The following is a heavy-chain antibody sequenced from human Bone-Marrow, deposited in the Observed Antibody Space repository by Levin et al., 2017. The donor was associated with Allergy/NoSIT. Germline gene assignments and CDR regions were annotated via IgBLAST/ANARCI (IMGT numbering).Heavy chain of an antibody. V-gene: IGHV3-74*03. Sequence: TGGSLRLSCSASGFTFSSYYMHWVRQGPGKGLEWVSRIDTDGRTTYAESVKGRFTVSRDNAKNMLYLQMSSLRVEDTAFYFCTRFPDGSGRDFWGQGTPVTVSS. CDR3: TRFPDGSGRDF. CDR1: GFTFSSYY. J-gene: IGHJ4*02. D-gene: IGHD2-15*01. CDR2: IDTDGRT.